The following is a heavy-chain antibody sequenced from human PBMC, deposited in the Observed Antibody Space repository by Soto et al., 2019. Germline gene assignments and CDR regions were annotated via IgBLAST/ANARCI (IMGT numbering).Heavy chain of an antibody. CDR2: ISYDGSNK. D-gene: IGHD5-12*01. V-gene: IGHV3-30-3*01. J-gene: IGHJ6*02. CDR1: GFTFSSYA. CDR3: ARDYYRFNSGYGFSMDV. Sequence: QVQLVESGGGVVQPGRSLRLSCAASGFTFSSYAMHWVRQAPGKGLEWVAVISYDGSNKYYADSVKGRFTISRDNSKNTLYLQMNSLRAEDTAGYYCARDYYRFNSGYGFSMDVWGQGTTGTVSS.